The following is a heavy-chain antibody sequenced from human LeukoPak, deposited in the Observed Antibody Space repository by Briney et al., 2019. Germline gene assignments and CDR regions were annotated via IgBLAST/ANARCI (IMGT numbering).Heavy chain of an antibody. J-gene: IGHJ4*02. V-gene: IGHV3-53*01. D-gene: IGHD2-21*02. CDR1: GFTVSRNY. CDR3: ARLFAPFCGNDCGQFDY. Sequence: PGGSLRLSCAVSGFTVSRNYMAWVRQAPGRGLEWVSVIYSSGSTLYADSVKGRFTISRDNSKNTLYLKMNSLRAEDTAVYYCARLFAPFCGNDCGQFDYWGQGTLVTVSS. CDR2: IYSSGST.